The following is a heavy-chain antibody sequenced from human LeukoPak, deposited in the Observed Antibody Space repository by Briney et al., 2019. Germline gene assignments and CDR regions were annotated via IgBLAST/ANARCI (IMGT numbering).Heavy chain of an antibody. Sequence: SQTLSLTCAISGDSVSSINGAWNWVRQSPSRGLEWLGRTYYRSKWYSDYAVPIQGRISINPDTSKNQFTLHLFSVTPDDTAVYYCARDVETTGWYTFDYWGQGTRVTVSS. CDR2: TYYRSKWYS. V-gene: IGHV6-1*01. CDR3: ARDVETTGWYTFDY. J-gene: IGHJ4*02. CDR1: GDSVSSINGA. D-gene: IGHD6-19*01.